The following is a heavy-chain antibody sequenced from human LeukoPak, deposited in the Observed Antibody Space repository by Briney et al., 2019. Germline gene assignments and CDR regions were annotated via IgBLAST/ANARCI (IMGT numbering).Heavy chain of an antibody. D-gene: IGHD2-15*01. J-gene: IGHJ4*02. CDR2: IFHRGGT. CDR1: GGSISSGDYY. CDR3: VREILYCSGGSCYRGPFDN. Sequence: KASETLSLTCTVSGGSISSGDYYWNWIRQPPGKGLEWIGYIFHRGGTSYNPSLKSRILFSVDTSQNQFSLKLNSVTAADTAVYYCVREILYCSGGSCYRGPFDNWGQETLVTVSA. V-gene: IGHV4-30-4*01.